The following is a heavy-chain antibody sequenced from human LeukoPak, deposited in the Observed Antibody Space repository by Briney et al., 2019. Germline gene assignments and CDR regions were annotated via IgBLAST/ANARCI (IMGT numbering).Heavy chain of an antibody. Sequence: ASVTVSCKASGYSFTAYDIHWVRQAPGQGLEWMGWINPNSGGTNYAQRFQDRVTMTRDTSITTAYMELSRLRSDDTAMFYCARGETLYSGMDVWGQGTTVTVSS. CDR2: INPNSGGT. CDR1: GYSFTAYD. CDR3: ARGETLYSGMDV. J-gene: IGHJ6*02. V-gene: IGHV1-2*02.